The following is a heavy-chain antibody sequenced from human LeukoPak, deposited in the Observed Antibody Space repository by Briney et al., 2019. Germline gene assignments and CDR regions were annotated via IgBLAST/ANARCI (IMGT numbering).Heavy chain of an antibody. V-gene: IGHV1-69*06. CDR1: GGTFSSYA. Sequence: GASVKVSCKASGGTFSSYAISWVRQAPGQGLEWMGGIIPIFGTANYAQKFQGRVTITADKSTSTAYMELSSLRSEDTAVYYCARDRLMAAAGQAPNYYYYGMDVWGQGTTVTVSS. CDR3: ARDRLMAAAGQAPNYYYYGMDV. J-gene: IGHJ6*02. D-gene: IGHD6-13*01. CDR2: IIPIFGTA.